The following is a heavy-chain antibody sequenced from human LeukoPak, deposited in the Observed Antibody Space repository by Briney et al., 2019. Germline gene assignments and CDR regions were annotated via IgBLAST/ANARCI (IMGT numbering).Heavy chain of an antibody. V-gene: IGHV1-24*01. J-gene: IGHJ6*03. CDR2: FDPEDGET. Sequence: ASVKVSCKVSGYTLTELSMHWVRQAPGKGLEWMGGFDPEDGETIYAQKFQGRVTMTEDTSTDTAYMELSSLRSEDTAVYYCATEVAVAGTSGGDYYYMDVWGKGTSVTVSS. CDR3: ATEVAVAGTSGGDYYYMDV. CDR1: GYTLTELS. D-gene: IGHD6-19*01.